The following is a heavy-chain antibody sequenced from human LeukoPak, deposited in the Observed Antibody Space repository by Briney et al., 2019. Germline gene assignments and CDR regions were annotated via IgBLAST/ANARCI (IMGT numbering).Heavy chain of an antibody. D-gene: IGHD3-10*01. CDR3: ARDRYYGSGSYWRYFDY. J-gene: IGHJ4*02. CDR2: ISAYNGNT. CDR1: GYTFTSYG. Sequence: ASVKVSCKASGYTFTSYGISWVRQAPGQGLEWMGWISAYNGNTNYAQKFQGRVTMTTDTSTSIAYMEVRSLRSDDTAVYYRARDRYYGSGSYWRYFDYWGQGTLVTVSS. V-gene: IGHV1-18*04.